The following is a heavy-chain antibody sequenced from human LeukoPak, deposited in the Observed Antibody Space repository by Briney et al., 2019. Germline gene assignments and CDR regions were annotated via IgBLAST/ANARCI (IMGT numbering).Heavy chain of an antibody. Sequence: GGSLRLSCSASGFTFSSYAMHWVRQAPGKGLEYVSAISSNGGSTYYADSVKGRFTISRDNSKNTLYLQMSSLRAEDTAVYYCVKDASLWFGKFDPWGQGTLVTVSS. V-gene: IGHV3-64D*06. CDR1: GFTFSSYA. D-gene: IGHD3-10*01. CDR3: VKDASLWFGKFDP. J-gene: IGHJ5*02. CDR2: ISSNGGST.